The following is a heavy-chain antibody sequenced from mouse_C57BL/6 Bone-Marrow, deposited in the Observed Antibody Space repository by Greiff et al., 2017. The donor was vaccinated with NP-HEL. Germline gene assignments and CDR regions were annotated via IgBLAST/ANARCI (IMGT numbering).Heavy chain of an antibody. J-gene: IGHJ1*03. V-gene: IGHV1-72*01. CDR3: ARSRWPYWYFDV. Sequence: VKLQQPGAELVKPGASVKLSCKASGYTFTSYWMHWVKQRPGRGLEWIGRIDPNSGGTNYNEKFKSKATLTVDKPSSTAYMQLSSLTSEDSAVYYCARSRWPYWYFDVWGTGTTVTVSS. CDR2: IDPNSGGT. CDR1: GYTFTSYW. D-gene: IGHD2-3*01.